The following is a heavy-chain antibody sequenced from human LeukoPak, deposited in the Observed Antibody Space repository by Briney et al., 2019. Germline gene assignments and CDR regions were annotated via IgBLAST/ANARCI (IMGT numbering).Heavy chain of an antibody. V-gene: IGHV4-39*01. Sequence: NSSETLSLTCSVSGDSVSRSDSYWDWIRQPPGKGLEWIGTIYYSGRTYYSPSLKSRVTMSVDPSNNQFSLNLWSVTAADTAVYYCARRRYYDGSGYLERGQGTLLSVSS. CDR1: GDSVSRSDSY. CDR3: ARRRYYDGSGYLE. D-gene: IGHD3-22*01. CDR2: IYYSGRT. J-gene: IGHJ1*01.